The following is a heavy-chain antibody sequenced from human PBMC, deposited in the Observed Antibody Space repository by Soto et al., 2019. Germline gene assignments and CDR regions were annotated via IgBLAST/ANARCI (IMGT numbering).Heavy chain of an antibody. CDR1: GFTFSSFG. CDR3: ARAVAGNGDFDS. Sequence: QVQLVKAGGGVLQTGRSLRLSCETSGFTFSSFGMHWVRQAPGKGLEWVAVIWYDGSSKYYADSVKGRFTISRDNSKNTLYLQMNSLRVEDTAVYYCARAVAGNGDFDSWGQGTLVTVSS. J-gene: IGHJ4*02. D-gene: IGHD6-19*01. CDR2: IWYDGSSK. V-gene: IGHV3-33*01.